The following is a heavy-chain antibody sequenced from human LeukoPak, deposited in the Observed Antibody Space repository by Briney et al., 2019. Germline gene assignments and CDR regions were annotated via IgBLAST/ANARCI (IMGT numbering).Heavy chain of an antibody. Sequence: SLRLSCAASGFTVSNNYMTWVRQAPGRGLEWVSGISWNSGSIGYADSVKGRVTISRDNAKNSLYLQMNSLRCEDMALYYCAKDKSAQQLVTVDYWGQGTLVTVSS. CDR1: GFTVSNNY. J-gene: IGHJ4*02. CDR2: ISWNSGSI. V-gene: IGHV3-9*03. CDR3: AKDKSAQQLVTVDY. D-gene: IGHD6-13*01.